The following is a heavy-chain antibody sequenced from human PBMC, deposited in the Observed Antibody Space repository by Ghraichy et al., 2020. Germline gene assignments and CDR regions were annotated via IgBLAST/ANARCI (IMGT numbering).Heavy chain of an antibody. CDR1: GFTFSRYS. D-gene: IGHD4-23*01. CDR3: ARGSRVVRFYYYDGMDV. CDR2: ITSSSRTI. J-gene: IGHJ6*02. V-gene: IGHV3-48*02. Sequence: GGSLRLSWVGSGFTFSRYSRNWVRQSPGQGLEWVSYITSSSRTIFYADSVKGRFTISRDNAQNSLYLQMNSLRDEDTAIYYCARGSRVVRFYYYDGMDVWGQGTTVT.